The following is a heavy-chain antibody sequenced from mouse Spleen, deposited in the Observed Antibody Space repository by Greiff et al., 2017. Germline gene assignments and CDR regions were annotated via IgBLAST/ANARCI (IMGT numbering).Heavy chain of an antibody. Sequence: QVQLQQPGAELVMPGASVKLSCKASGYTFTSYWMHWVKQRPGQGLEWIGEIDPSDSYTNYNQKFKGKATLTVDKSSSTAYMQLSSLTSEDSAVYYCARGAGTRYFDYWGQGTTLTVSS. J-gene: IGHJ2*01. CDR2: IDPSDSYT. D-gene: IGHD4-1*01. CDR1: GYTFTSYW. CDR3: ARGAGTRYFDY. V-gene: IGHV1-69*01.